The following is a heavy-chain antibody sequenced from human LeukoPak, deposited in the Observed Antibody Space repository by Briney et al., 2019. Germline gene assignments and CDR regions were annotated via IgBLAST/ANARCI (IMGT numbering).Heavy chain of an antibody. Sequence: ASVKVSCKASGYTFTGYYIHWVRQAPGQGLEWMGFINPNTGGKSYAQKFQARVTMTRDTSISTAYMELSGLRSDDTAVYYCARRYDFWSGYPTAFDYWGQGTLVTVSS. CDR3: ARRYDFWSGYPTAFDY. J-gene: IGHJ4*02. V-gene: IGHV1-2*02. CDR2: INPNTGGK. D-gene: IGHD3-3*01. CDR1: GYTFTGYY.